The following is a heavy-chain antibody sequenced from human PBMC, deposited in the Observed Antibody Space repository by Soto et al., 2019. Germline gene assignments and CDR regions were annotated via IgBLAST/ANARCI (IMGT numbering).Heavy chain of an antibody. CDR3: ARDPLSDYGDYGDFDY. J-gene: IGHJ4*02. Sequence: QVQLVQSGAEVKKPGASVKVSCKASGYTFTNYYLHWVRQAPGQGLEWMGSINPGDGSTTYAQKFQGRVTMARDTSTSTVYMELSSLRSEDTAVYYCARDPLSDYGDYGDFDYWGQGTLVTVSS. D-gene: IGHD4-17*01. CDR2: INPGDGST. CDR1: GYTFTNYY. V-gene: IGHV1-46*01.